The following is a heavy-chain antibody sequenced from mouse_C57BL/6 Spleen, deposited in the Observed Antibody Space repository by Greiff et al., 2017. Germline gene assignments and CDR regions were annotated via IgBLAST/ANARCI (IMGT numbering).Heavy chain of an antibody. CDR1: GYAFSSYW. J-gene: IGHJ4*01. CDR2: IYPGDGDT. D-gene: IGHD1-1*01. V-gene: IGHV1-80*01. CDR3: ARERGSRGDDAMDY. Sequence: VHLVESGAELVKPGASVKISCKASGYAFSSYWMNWVKQRPGKGLEWIGQIYPGDGDTNYNGKFKGKATLTADKSSSTAYMQLSSLTSEDSAVYFCARERGSRGDDAMDYWGQGTSVTVSS.